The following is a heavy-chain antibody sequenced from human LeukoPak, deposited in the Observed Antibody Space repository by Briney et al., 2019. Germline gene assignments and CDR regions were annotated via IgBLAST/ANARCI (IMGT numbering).Heavy chain of an antibody. V-gene: IGHV1-18*01. CDR1: GYTFTSYG. CDR3: ARDNPLSRFLDLDY. D-gene: IGHD3-3*01. J-gene: IGHJ4*02. CDR2: ISAYNGNT. Sequence: ASVKVSCKASGYTFTSYGISCVRQAPGQGLEWMGWISAYNGNTNYAQKLQGRVTMTTDTSTSTAYMELRSLRSDDTAVYHCARDNPLSRFLDLDYWGQGTLVTVSS.